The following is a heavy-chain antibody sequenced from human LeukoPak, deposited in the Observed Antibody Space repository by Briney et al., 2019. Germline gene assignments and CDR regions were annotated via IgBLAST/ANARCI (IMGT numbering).Heavy chain of an antibody. CDR2: IWYDGSNE. Sequence: PGGSLRLSCAVSGFTFSRYGMHWVRQAPGKGLEWVAVIWYDGSNEYYADSVKGRFTIFRDNSKNTLHLQMNSLRAEDTAVYYCARPLVGDALDYWGQGTLVTVSS. D-gene: IGHD1-26*01. CDR3: ARPLVGDALDY. V-gene: IGHV3-33*01. J-gene: IGHJ4*02. CDR1: GFTFSRYG.